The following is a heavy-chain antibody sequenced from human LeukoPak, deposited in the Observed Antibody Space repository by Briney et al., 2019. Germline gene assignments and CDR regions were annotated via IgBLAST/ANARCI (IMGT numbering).Heavy chain of an antibody. D-gene: IGHD2-2*01. Sequence: PSETLSLTCTVSGGSISSSHYYWGWIRQPPGKGLEWIGSIYYSGSTYYNPSLKSRVTISVDTSKNQFSLKLSSVTAADTAVYYCARGRGNLWRRYCSSTSCPNPFDYWGQGTLVTVSS. J-gene: IGHJ4*02. V-gene: IGHV4-39*01. CDR2: IYYSGST. CDR1: GGSISSSHYY. CDR3: ARGRGNLWRRYCSSTSCPNPFDY.